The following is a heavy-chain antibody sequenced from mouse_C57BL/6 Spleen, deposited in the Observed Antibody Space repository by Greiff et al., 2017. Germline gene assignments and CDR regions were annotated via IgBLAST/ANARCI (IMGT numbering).Heavy chain of an antibody. CDR2: IWRGGST. V-gene: IGHV2-2*01. CDR3: ARNYYYGVDY. J-gene: IGHJ4*01. CDR1: GFSFTSYG. Sequence: VQLKESGPGLVQPSQSLSITCTVSGFSFTSYGVHWVRQSPGKGLEWLGVIWRGGSTDYYAAFISRLSISKDNSKSQVFFKMNSLQADDTAIYYCARNYYYGVDYWGQGTSVTVSS.